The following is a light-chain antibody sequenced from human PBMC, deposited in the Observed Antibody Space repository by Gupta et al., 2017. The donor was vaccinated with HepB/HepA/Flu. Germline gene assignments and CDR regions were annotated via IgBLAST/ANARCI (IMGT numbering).Light chain of an antibody. CDR3: RQFLQTPRT. V-gene: IGKV2-28*01. CDR1: QSLLHSNGYNY. J-gene: IGKJ2*01. CDR2: LAS. Sequence: DVVMTQSPLSLPVTPGEPASISCRSSQSLLHSNGYNYLDWYLQKPGQSPQLLIYLASKRASGVPDRFSGSGSGTDFTLKISRVEAGDVGVYYCRQFLQTPRTFGQGTKLEIK.